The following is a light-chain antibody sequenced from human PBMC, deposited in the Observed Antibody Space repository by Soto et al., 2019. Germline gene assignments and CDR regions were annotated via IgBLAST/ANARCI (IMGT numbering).Light chain of an antibody. Sequence: QSVLAQPASVSGSPGQSIIISCTGTRSDVGAYNSVSWYQQHPHRAPQVIIYKGTQRPSGVSNRFSGSTSGNAASLTISALQADDEADYYCCSYAASRNHVFGNGTKVTV. J-gene: IGLJ1*01. V-gene: IGLV2-23*01. CDR1: RSDVGAYNS. CDR3: CSYAASRNHV. CDR2: KGT.